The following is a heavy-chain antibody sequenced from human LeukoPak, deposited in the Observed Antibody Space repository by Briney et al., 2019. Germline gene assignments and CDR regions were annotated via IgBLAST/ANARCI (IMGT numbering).Heavy chain of an antibody. CDR3: ARAFPSHYSNYEPYFDY. CDR2: IIPIFGTA. CDR1: GGTFSSYA. D-gene: IGHD4-11*01. Sequence: SVKVSCKASGGTFSSYAISWVRQAPGLGLEWMGGIIPIFGTANYAQKFQGRVTITADESTSTAYTELSSLRSEDTAVYYCARAFPSHYSNYEPYFDYWGQGTLVTVSS. J-gene: IGHJ4*02. V-gene: IGHV1-69*13.